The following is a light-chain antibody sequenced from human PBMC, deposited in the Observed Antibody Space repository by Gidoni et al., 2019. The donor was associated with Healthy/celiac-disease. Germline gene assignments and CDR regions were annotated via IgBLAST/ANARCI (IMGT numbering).Light chain of an antibody. CDR1: SSNIGSNY. V-gene: IGLV1-47*01. CDR2: RNN. J-gene: IGLJ2*01. Sequence: QSVLTQPPSASGTPGPRVTISCSGSSSNIGSNYVYWYQQLPGTAPKLLIHRNNHRPSGVPDRFSGSKSGSSASLAISGRRSEDEADYYCAAWDDSLSGVVFGGGTKLTVL. CDR3: AAWDDSLSGVV.